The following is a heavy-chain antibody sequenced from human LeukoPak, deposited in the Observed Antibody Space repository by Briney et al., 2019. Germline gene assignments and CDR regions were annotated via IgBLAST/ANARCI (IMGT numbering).Heavy chain of an antibody. D-gene: IGHD6-13*01. V-gene: IGHV1-3*01. CDR2: INAGNGNT. J-gene: IGHJ3*02. CDR3: TREGSWNAFDI. Sequence: ASVKVSCKASGYTFTSYAMHWVRQAPGQRLEWMGWINAGNGNTKYSQKFQGRVTITRDTSASTAYMELSSLRSEDTAVYYCTREGSWNAFDIWGQGTMVTVSS. CDR1: GYTFTSYA.